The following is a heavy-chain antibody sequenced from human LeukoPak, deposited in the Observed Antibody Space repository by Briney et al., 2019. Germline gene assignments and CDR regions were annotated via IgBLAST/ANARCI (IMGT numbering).Heavy chain of an antibody. D-gene: IGHD3-9*01. J-gene: IGHJ5*02. Sequence: PGGSLRLSCAASGFTFSSYTMNGVRQAPGKGLEGVSSISSDSNYIYYADSVKGRCTISTDNDWNSLYLQMNSLSAEDTAVYYCARKENILTGYYDHWGQGTLVTVSS. CDR1: GFTFSSYT. CDR2: ISSDSNYI. V-gene: IGHV3-21*01. CDR3: ARKENILTGYYDH.